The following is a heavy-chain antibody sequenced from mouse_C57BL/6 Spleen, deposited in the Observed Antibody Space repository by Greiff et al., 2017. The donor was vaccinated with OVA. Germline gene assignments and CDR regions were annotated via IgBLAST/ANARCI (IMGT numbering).Heavy chain of an antibody. V-gene: IGHV1-80*01. Sequence: QVQLQQSGAELVKPGASVKISCKASGYAFSSYWMNWVKQRPGKGLEWIGQIYPGDGDTNYNGKFKGTATLTADKSSSTAYMQLSSLTSEDSAVYFCARALITTVVAKGAMDYWGQGTSVTVAS. CDR2: IYPGDGDT. D-gene: IGHD1-1*01. J-gene: IGHJ4*01. CDR1: GYAFSSYW. CDR3: ARALITTVVAKGAMDY.